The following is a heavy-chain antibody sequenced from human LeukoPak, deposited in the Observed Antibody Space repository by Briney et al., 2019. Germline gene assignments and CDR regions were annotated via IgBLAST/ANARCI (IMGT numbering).Heavy chain of an antibody. V-gene: IGHV1-18*01. Sequence: ASVKVSCKTSGYTFISYGMSWLRQAPGQGFEWLGWISGHNDNTNYAQKIEGRVILTTDRATSTAHMELRSLRPDDTAVYYCARQGYSSSSTADFWGQGTLVTVS. CDR1: GYTFISYG. CDR3: ARQGYSSSSTADF. D-gene: IGHD6-6*01. CDR2: ISGHNDNT. J-gene: IGHJ4*02.